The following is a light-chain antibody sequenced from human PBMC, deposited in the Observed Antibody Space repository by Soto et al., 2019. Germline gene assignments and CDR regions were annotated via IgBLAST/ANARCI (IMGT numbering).Light chain of an antibody. J-gene: IGLJ3*02. V-gene: IGLV2-14*01. CDR2: EVS. Sequence: QSALTQPASVSGSPGQSITISCTGTSSDVGGYNYVSWYQQHPGKAPKLMIYEVSNRPSGVSNCFSGSKSGNTASLTISGLQAEDEADYYCSSYTSSSPWVFGGRTKLTVL. CDR1: SSDVGGYNY. CDR3: SSYTSSSPWV.